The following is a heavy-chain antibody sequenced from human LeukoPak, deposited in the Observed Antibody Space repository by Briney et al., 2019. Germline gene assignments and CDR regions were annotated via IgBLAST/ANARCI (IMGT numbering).Heavy chain of an antibody. CDR1: GFTFSSYA. CDR2: ISGSGGST. V-gene: IGHV3-23*01. D-gene: IGHD3-10*01. CDR3: AKDRDYYGSGSFDP. J-gene: IGHJ5*02. Sequence: GGSLRLSCAASGFTFSSYAMSWVRQAPGKGLEWVSAISGSGGSTYYADSVKGRFTISRDNSKNTLYLQMNSLRAGDTAVYYCAKDRDYYGSGSFDPWGQGTLVTVSS.